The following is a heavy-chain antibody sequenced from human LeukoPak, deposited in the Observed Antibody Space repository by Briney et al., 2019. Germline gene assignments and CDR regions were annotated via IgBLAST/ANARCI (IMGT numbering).Heavy chain of an antibody. CDR1: GFPFNSYG. V-gene: IGHV3-30*02. Sequence: GGSLSLSCAASGFPFNSYGIHWVRQAPGKGLEWVAFIRYDGSNKYYSDSVKGRFTISRDNSKNTLYLQMNSLRAEDTAVYYCAKNDSTYCYDSSGVEDAFDIWGQGTMVTVSS. CDR3: AKNDSTYCYDSSGVEDAFDI. CDR2: IRYDGSNK. D-gene: IGHD3-22*01. J-gene: IGHJ3*02.